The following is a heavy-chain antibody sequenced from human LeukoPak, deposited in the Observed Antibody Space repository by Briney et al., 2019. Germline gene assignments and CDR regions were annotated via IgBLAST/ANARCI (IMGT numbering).Heavy chain of an antibody. Sequence: PGGSLRLSCAASGFTFSSYWMHWVRQAPGKGLVWVSRINGDGSTTTYADPVKGRFTISRDNAKNTLYLQMNSLRAEDTAVYFCAKDFAYDSSGPTTFDYWGQGTLVTVSS. CDR2: INGDGSTT. CDR3: AKDFAYDSSGPTTFDY. D-gene: IGHD3-22*01. J-gene: IGHJ4*02. CDR1: GFTFSSYW. V-gene: IGHV3-74*01.